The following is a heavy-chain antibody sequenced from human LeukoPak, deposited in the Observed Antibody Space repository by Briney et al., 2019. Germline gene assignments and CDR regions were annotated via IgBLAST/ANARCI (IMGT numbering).Heavy chain of an antibody. D-gene: IGHD6-19*01. CDR3: ATRGIAVAGLVDY. CDR1: GFTFNDYY. CDR2: ISSSGITT. Sequence: GGSLRLSCAASGFTFNDYYMSWIRQAPGKGLEWVSHISSSGITTYYADSVKGRFSIPRDNAKSSLYLQMNSLRAEDTAVYYCATRGIAVAGLVDYWGQGTLVTVSS. V-gene: IGHV3-11*04. J-gene: IGHJ4*02.